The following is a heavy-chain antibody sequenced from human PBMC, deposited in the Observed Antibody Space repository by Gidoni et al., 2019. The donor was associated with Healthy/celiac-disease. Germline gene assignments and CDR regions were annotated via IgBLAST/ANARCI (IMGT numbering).Heavy chain of an antibody. D-gene: IGHD3-9*01. CDR1: GFTFDDYA. CDR3: AKDRLRYFDQTFDY. CDR2: ISWNSGSI. Sequence: EVQLVESGGGLVQPGRSLRLSGAASGFTFDDYAMHWFRQAPGKGLEWVSGISWNSGSIGYADSVKCRFTISRDNAKNSLYLQMYSLRAEDTALYYCAKDRLRYFDQTFDYWGQGTLVTVSS. J-gene: IGHJ4*02. V-gene: IGHV3-9*01.